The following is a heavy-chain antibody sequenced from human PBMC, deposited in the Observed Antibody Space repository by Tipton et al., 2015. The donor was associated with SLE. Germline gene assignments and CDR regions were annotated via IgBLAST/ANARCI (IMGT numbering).Heavy chain of an antibody. Sequence: LRLSCSVSGGSISNYYWSWIRQPPGKALEWIGYIYTSGSTNYNPSLKSRVTISVDTSKNQFSLKLNSVTAADTAVYYCARQGGVGAIDYWGQGTLVNVSS. D-gene: IGHD1-26*01. J-gene: IGHJ4*02. CDR1: GGSISNYY. V-gene: IGHV4-4*09. CDR3: ARQGGVGAIDY. CDR2: IYTSGST.